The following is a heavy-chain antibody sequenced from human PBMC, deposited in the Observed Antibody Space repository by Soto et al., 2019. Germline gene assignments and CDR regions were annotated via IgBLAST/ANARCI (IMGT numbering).Heavy chain of an antibody. V-gene: IGHV3-30-3*01. D-gene: IGHD3-16*01. CDR2: ISYDGSNK. CDR3: AREGEGLDY. J-gene: IGHJ4*02. CDR1: GLTFSSYA. Sequence: QVQLVESGGGVVQPGRSLRLSCAASGLTFSSYAMHWVRQAPGKGLEWVADISYDGSNKYYADSVKGRFTISRDNSKNTLYLQMNSRRAEDTAVYYCAREGEGLDYWGQGTLVTVSS.